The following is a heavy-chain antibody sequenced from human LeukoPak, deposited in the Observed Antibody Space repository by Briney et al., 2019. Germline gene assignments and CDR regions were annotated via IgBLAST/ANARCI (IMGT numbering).Heavy chain of an antibody. J-gene: IGHJ6*03. D-gene: IGHD1-14*01. Sequence: GGSLRLSCVASGFTFSDYYMSWIRQAPGKGLEWVSYISSSSSTIYYADSVKGRFTISRDNAKKSLYVQMNSLRAEDTAVYYCARGTSRTSYYMDVWGKGTTVTVS. CDR3: ARGTSRTSYYMDV. CDR2: ISSSSSTI. V-gene: IGHV3-11*04. CDR1: GFTFSDYY.